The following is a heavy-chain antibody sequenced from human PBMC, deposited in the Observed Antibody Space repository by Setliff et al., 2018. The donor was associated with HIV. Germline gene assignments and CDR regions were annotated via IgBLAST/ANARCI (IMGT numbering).Heavy chain of an antibody. CDR1: NASISSHY. CDR3: ARDVMEWFGNYFDN. V-gene: IGHV4-4*07. D-gene: IGHD3-3*01. J-gene: IGHJ4*02. CDR2: IHISGTA. Sequence: PSETLSLTCTVSNASISSHYWSWIRQPAGKGLEWIGQIHISGTANYNPSLKSRVTISIDTSKHQFSLKLTSVTAADTAVYYCARDVMEWFGNYFDNWGQGALVTVS.